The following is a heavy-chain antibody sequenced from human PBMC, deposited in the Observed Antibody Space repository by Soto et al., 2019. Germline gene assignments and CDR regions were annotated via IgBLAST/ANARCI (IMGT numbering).Heavy chain of an antibody. D-gene: IGHD3-22*01. CDR3: ARDKYYYDSSGYDY. V-gene: IGHV1-69*13. Sequence: GASLKVSCKASGCTFSSYAISWVRQAPGQGLEWMGGIIPIFGTANYAQKFQGRVTITADESTSTAYMELSSLRSEDTAVYYCARDKYYYDSSGYDYGGQGPLVTVSS. CDR2: IIPIFGTA. CDR1: GCTFSSYA. J-gene: IGHJ4*02.